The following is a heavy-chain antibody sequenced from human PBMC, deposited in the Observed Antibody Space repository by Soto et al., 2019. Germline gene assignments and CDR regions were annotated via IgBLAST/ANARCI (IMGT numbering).Heavy chain of an antibody. CDR2: ISYDGSNK. J-gene: IGHJ4*02. CDR3: AKEAIWFGEPAVFDY. Sequence: QVQLVESGGGVVQPGRSLRLSCAASGFTFSSYGMHWVRQAPGKGLEWVAVISYDGSNKYYADSVKGRFTISRDNSKNTLYLQMNSLRAEDTAVYYCAKEAIWFGEPAVFDYWGQGTLVTVS. CDR1: GFTFSSYG. D-gene: IGHD3-10*01. V-gene: IGHV3-30*18.